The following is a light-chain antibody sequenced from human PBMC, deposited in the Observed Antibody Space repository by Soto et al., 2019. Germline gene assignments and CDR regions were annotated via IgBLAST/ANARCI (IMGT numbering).Light chain of an antibody. J-gene: IGLJ1*01. CDR2: ENN. CDR3: GTWDSSLSTSYV. Sequence: QSVLTQPPSVSAAPGQKVIIACSGSSSNIGKNYVSWYQQLPGTAPKVLIYENNKRPSGIPDRFSGSKPGTSATLGITGLQTGDEADYYCGTWDSSLSTSYVFGTGTRSPS. CDR1: SSNIGKNY. V-gene: IGLV1-51*01.